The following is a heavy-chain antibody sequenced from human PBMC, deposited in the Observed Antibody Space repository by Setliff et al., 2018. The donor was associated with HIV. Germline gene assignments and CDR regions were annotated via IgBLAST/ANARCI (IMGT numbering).Heavy chain of an antibody. J-gene: IGHJ4*02. V-gene: IGHV4-31*03. D-gene: IGHD3-10*01. CDR3: ARVILAGKFKTYYFDY. Sequence: SETLSLTCTVSGASIRSGGYYWSWIRQHPGKGLEWIGYLYYSGSTSYNPSLKSRVTMSVDTSKNQYSLKLSSVTAADTAVYYCARVILAGKFKTYYFDYWGQGSLVTFSS. CDR1: GASIRSGGYY. CDR2: LYYSGST.